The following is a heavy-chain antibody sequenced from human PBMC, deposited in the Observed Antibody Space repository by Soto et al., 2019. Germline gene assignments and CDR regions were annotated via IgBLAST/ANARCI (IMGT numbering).Heavy chain of an antibody. Sequence: SETLSLTCAVSGYSISSGYYWGWIRQPPGKGLEWIGSIYHSGSTYYNPSLKSRVTISVDTSKNQFSLKLSSVTAADTAVYYCARGSVVATIYFDYWGQGTLLTVSS. J-gene: IGHJ4*02. V-gene: IGHV4-38-2*01. CDR1: GYSISSGYY. CDR2: IYHSGST. CDR3: ARGSVVATIYFDY. D-gene: IGHD5-12*01.